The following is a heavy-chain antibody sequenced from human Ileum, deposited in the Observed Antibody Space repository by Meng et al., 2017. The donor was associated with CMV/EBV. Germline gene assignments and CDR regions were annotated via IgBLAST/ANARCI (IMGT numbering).Heavy chain of an antibody. CDR2: LHPSGIA. V-gene: IGHV4-34*01. Sequence: QVQLQQWGDGLLKPSETLSLTCTVYGGSFSDYYGTWIRQPPGKGLEWIAELHPSGIANYNPSLQSRVTISADTSNNQFSLKLTSVTAADTAVYYCSRGLDNHKIGVHWGPGTLVTVSS. CDR3: SRGLDNHKIGVH. CDR1: GGSFSDYY. J-gene: IGHJ4*02. D-gene: IGHD2-2*03.